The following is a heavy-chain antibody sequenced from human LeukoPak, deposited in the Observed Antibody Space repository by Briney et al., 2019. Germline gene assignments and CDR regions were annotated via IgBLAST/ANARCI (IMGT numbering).Heavy chain of an antibody. J-gene: IGHJ4*02. V-gene: IGHV4-59*12. D-gene: IGHD5-12*01. Sequence: KSSETLSLTCTVSGGSISSYYWSWIRQPPGKGLEWIGYIYYSGSTNYNPSLKSRVTISVDTSKNQFSLNLNSVTAADSAVYYCARKSHQRGYGGYDYWGQGTLVTVSS. CDR1: GGSISSYY. CDR2: IYYSGST. CDR3: ARKSHQRGYGGYDY.